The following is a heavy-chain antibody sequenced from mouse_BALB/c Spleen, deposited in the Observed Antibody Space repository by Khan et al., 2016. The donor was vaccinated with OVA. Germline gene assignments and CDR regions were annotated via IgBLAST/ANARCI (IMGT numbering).Heavy chain of an antibody. V-gene: IGHV3-2*02. D-gene: IGHD1-1*01. CDR1: GYSITSDYA. CDR2: ISYSGRT. CDR3: ARSATITTVVATDFDY. Sequence: EVKLLESGPGLVKPSQSLSLTCTVTGYSITSDYAWNWIRQFPGNKLEWMGYISYSGRTSYNPSLKSRISITRDTSKNQFFLPLNSVTTEDTATYYCARSATITTVVATDFDYWGQGTTLTVSS. J-gene: IGHJ2*01.